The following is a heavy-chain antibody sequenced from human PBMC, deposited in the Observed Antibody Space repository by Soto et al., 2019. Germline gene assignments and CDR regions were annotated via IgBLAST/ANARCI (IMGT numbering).Heavy chain of an antibody. D-gene: IGHD5-18*01. CDR1: GYTFTKND. CDR3: AILDSFRSLNSIDP. Sequence: AAVKVSCKASGYTFTKNDVSWVRQATGQGLEWMGWMNPGSGDTGYAQKFQGRVTMTRDISIATAYMELNSLTSEDTAIYYCAILDSFRSLNSIDPSGPGPLVTGS. CDR2: MNPGSGDT. J-gene: IGHJ5*02. V-gene: IGHV1-8*01.